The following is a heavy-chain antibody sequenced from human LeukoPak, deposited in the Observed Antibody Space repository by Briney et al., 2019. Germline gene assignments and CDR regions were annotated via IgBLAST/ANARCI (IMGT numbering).Heavy chain of an antibody. CDR1: AGSISSSSYY. Sequence: SETLSLTCTVSAGSISSSSYYWGWIRQPPGKGLEWIGSIYYSGSTYYNPSPKSRVTISVDTSKNQFSLRLSAVTAADTALYYCAREEADYGGNSVWGQGTLVTVSS. D-gene: IGHD4-23*01. J-gene: IGHJ4*02. CDR2: IYYSGST. V-gene: IGHV4-39*07. CDR3: AREEADYGGNSV.